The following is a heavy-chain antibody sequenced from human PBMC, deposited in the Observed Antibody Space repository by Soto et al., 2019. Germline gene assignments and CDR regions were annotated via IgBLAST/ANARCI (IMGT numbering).Heavy chain of an antibody. V-gene: IGHV4-31*03. J-gene: IGHJ6*02. CDR1: GGSISSGGYY. CDR3: ARDRDTAMAYGDYYYGMDV. D-gene: IGHD5-18*01. Sequence: PSETLSLTCTVSGGSISSGGYYWSWIRQHPGKGLEWIGYIYYSGSTYYNPSLKSRVTISVDTSKNQFSLKLSSVTAADTAVYYCARDRDTAMAYGDYYYGMDVWGQGTTVTVSS. CDR2: IYYSGST.